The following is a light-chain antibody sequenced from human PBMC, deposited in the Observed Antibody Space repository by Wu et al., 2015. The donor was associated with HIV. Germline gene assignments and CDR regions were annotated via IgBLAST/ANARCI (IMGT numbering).Light chain of an antibody. CDR1: QSVASF. CDR2: DAS. Sequence: EIVLTQSPGTLSLSPGERATLSCRASQSVASFLAWYQQKPGQAPRLLIYDASNRATGIPARFSGSGSGTDFTLTISSLEPEDFAVYYCQQRRYWPLYTFGQGTKVEIK. V-gene: IGKV3-11*01. CDR3: QQRRYWPLYT. J-gene: IGKJ2*01.